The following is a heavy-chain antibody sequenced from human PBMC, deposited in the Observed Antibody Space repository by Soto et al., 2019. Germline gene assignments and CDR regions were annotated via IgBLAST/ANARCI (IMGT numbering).Heavy chain of an antibody. D-gene: IGHD1-1*01. V-gene: IGHV3-74*01. Sequence: EWSLRLSCAACGFTFSSYWMHWVRQAPGKGLVWVSRINSDGSSTSYADSVKGRFTISRDNAKNTLYLQMNSLRAEDTAVYYCARTTKLQHIDYQGQVPMSTVSS. CDR2: INSDGSST. CDR1: GFTFSSYW. J-gene: IGHJ4*02. CDR3: ARTTKLQHIDY.